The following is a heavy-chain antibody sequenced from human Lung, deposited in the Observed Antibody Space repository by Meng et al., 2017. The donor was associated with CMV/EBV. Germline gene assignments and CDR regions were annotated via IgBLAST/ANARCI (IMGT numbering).Heavy chain of an antibody. CDR2: IYYSGST. V-gene: IGHV4-30-4*01. J-gene: IGHJ4*02. CDR3: ARDRTTGRYFDY. CDR1: GGSISMGDYC. Sequence: TVPLSVNPLQTPALTCTGSGGSISMGDYCGSWIRQPPGEGLEWIGYIYYSGSTYYHPSLKSRVTISVDTSKNQFSLKLSSVTAADTAVYYCARDRTTGRYFDYWGQGTLVTVSS. D-gene: IGHD4-11*01.